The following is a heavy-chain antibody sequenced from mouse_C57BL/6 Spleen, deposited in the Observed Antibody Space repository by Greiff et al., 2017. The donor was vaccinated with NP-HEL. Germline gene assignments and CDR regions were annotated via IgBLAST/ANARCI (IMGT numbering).Heavy chain of an antibody. CDR2: IDPEDGET. V-gene: IGHV14-2*01. D-gene: IGHD1-1*01. CDR3: ARDYDVTPNSY. J-gene: IGHJ3*01. Sequence: EVKVVESGAELVKPGASVKLSCTASGFNIKDYYMHWVKQRTEQGLEWIGRIDPEDGETKYAPKFQGKATITADTSSNTAYLQLSSLTSEDTAVYYCARDYDVTPNSYWGQGTLVTVSA. CDR1: GFNIKDYY.